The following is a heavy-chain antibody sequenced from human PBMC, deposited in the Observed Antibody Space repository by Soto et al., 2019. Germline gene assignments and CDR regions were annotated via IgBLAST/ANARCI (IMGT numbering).Heavy chain of an antibody. CDR1: GGSISSSSYY. CDR3: AEKTNYDILTGYSSFDL. V-gene: IGHV4-39*01. CDR2: IYYSGST. J-gene: IGHJ2*01. D-gene: IGHD3-9*01. Sequence: QLQLQESGPGLVKPSETLSLTCTVSGGSISSSSYYWGWIRQPPGKGLEWIGSIYYSGSTYYNPSLKSRVTISVDTSKNQFSLKLSSVTAADTAVYYCAEKTNYDILTGYSSFDLWGRGTLVTVSS.